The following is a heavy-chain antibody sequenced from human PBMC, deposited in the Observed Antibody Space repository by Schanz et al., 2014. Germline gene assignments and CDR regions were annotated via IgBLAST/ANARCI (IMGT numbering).Heavy chain of an antibody. CDR1: GYSFSTYA. Sequence: QVQLVQSGSELKNPGASVKVSCKTSGYSFSTYAMNWVRQAPGQGLEWMGWINTKTGNPTYAQGFTGRFVFSLDTSVSTTHLQITNLKADDTAVYYCARGYCAGTSCPSFDYWGQGTLVTVSS. V-gene: IGHV7-4-1*02. J-gene: IGHJ4*02. CDR3: ARGYCAGTSCPSFDY. D-gene: IGHD2-2*01. CDR2: INTKTGNP.